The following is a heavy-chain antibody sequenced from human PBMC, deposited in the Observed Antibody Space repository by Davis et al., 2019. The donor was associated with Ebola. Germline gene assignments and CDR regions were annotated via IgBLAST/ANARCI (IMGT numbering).Heavy chain of an antibody. CDR3: ARDVGGRAGY. CDR1: GFNFSRYW. J-gene: IGHJ4*02. CDR2: IKEDGSEK. Sequence: GESLKISCAASGFNFSRYWMSWVRQAPGTGLEWVANIKEDGSEKYYVDSVKGRFTISRDNAKNTLFLQMNSLRADDTAVYYCARDVGGRAGYWGQGTLVTVSS. V-gene: IGHV3-7*01.